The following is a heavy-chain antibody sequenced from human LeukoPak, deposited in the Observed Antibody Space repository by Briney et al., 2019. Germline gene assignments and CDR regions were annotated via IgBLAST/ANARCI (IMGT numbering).Heavy chain of an antibody. Sequence: SGTLSLTCAVSGGSISSNNWWGWVRQPPGKGLEWIGEIYHSGSPNYNPSLKSRVTISVDKSRNHFSLNLSSVTAADTAVYYCARGPPSWGYDYWGQGTLVTVSS. CDR1: GGSISSNNW. V-gene: IGHV4-4*02. D-gene: IGHD7-27*01. CDR3: ARGPPSWGYDY. CDR2: IYHSGSP. J-gene: IGHJ4*02.